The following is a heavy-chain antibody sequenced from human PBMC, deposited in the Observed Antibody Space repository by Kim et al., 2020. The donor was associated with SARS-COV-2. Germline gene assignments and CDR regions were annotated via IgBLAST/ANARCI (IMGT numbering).Heavy chain of an antibody. D-gene: IGHD6-13*01. Sequence: GGSPRLSCVGSGFTFSSYGMNWVRQAPGKGLEWVSHVSGRDGSTYYADSVKGRFTISRDNSKDTVHLQMSSLRAEDTAVYFCVREAGPHQLVGHYYGMDV. J-gene: IGHJ6*01. V-gene: IGHV3-23*01. CDR2: VSGRDGST. CDR1: GFTFSSYG. CDR3: VREAGPHQLVGHYYGMDV.